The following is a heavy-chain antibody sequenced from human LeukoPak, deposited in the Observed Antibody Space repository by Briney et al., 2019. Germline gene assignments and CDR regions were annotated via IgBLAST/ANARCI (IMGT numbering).Heavy chain of an antibody. CDR2: IKQDGSEK. CDR1: GFTFSSYW. J-gene: IGHJ5*02. D-gene: IGHD2-2*01. Sequence: PGGSLRLSCAASGFTFSSYWMSWVRQAPGKGLEWVANIKQDGSEKYYVDSVKGRFTISRDNAKNSLYLQMNSLRAEDTAVYYCAKDGAGCSSTSCSGFDPWGQGTLVTVSS. CDR3: AKDGAGCSSTSCSGFDP. V-gene: IGHV3-7*01.